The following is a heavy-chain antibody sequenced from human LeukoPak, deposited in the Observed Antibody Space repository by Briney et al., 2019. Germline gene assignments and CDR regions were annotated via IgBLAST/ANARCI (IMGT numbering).Heavy chain of an antibody. Sequence: GGSLRLACTASGFTFGDYAMSWSRQAPGKGLEWVGFIRSKAYGGTTEYAASVKGRFTISRDDSKSIAYLQMNSLKTEDTAVYYCTRGRWFGELGDYWGQGTLVTVSS. V-gene: IGHV3-49*03. CDR1: GFTFGDYA. CDR3: TRGRWFGELGDY. D-gene: IGHD3-10*01. J-gene: IGHJ4*02. CDR2: IRSKAYGGTT.